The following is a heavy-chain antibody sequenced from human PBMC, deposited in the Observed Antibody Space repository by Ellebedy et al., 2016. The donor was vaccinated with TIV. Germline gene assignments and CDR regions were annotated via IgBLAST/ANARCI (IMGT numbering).Heavy chain of an antibody. J-gene: IGHJ3*02. CDR2: ITWDGDIT. D-gene: IGHD6-19*01. Sequence: GESLKISCAASGFTFDDKAMHWVRQAPGKGLEWVSLITWDGDITFYADSVKGRFTISRDNSKNSLYLQMNTLRPEDTALYYCAKDMGERSSGWYNTFDIWGQGTMVTVSS. V-gene: IGHV3-43D*03. CDR1: GFTFDDKA. CDR3: AKDMGERSSGWYNTFDI.